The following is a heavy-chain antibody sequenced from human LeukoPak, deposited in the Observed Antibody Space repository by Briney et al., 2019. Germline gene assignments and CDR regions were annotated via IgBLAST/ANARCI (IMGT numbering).Heavy chain of an antibody. J-gene: IGHJ6*02. Sequence: GGSLRLSCAASGFTFSSYAMHWVRQAPGKGLEWVAVISYDGSNKYYADSVKGRFTISRDNSKNTLYLQMNSLRAEDTAVYYCARERCNSQQWLESLCYYYGMDVWGQGATVIVSS. V-gene: IGHV3-30*04. CDR2: ISYDGSNK. CDR3: ARERCNSQQWLESLCYYYGMDV. CDR1: GFTFSSYA. D-gene: IGHD6-19*01.